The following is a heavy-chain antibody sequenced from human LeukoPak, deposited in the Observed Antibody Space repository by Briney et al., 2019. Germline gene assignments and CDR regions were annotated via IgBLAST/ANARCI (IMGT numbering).Heavy chain of an antibody. J-gene: IGHJ4*02. V-gene: IGHV3-23*01. Sequence: GGSLRLSCAASGFMFSNYAMSWVRQAPGKGLEWVSGISGSGGNTYHADSVKGRFTISRDNSKNRLYLQMNSLRVEDAAVYYCAKGSEGGYSYGYHSDYWGQGTLVTVSS. CDR1: GFMFSNYA. CDR3: AKGSEGGYSYGYHSDY. CDR2: ISGSGGNT. D-gene: IGHD5-18*01.